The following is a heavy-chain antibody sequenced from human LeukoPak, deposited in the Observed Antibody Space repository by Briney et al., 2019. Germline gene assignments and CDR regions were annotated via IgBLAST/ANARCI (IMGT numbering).Heavy chain of an antibody. D-gene: IGHD5-24*01. CDR1: GGSISSGGYY. CDR2: IYYDGGT. Sequence: PSETLSLTCTVPGGSISSGGYYWSWIRQHPGKGLEWIGYIYYDGGTYYNPSLKTRITISVDTSKNQFSLKLISVTAADTAVYYCARALREEMATSWYYFDYWGQGTLVTVFS. J-gene: IGHJ4*02. V-gene: IGHV4-31*03. CDR3: ARALREEMATSWYYFDY.